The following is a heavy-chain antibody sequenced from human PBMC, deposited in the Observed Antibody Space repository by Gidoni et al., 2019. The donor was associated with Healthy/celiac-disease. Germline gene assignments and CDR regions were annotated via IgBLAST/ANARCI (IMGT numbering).Heavy chain of an antibody. J-gene: IGHJ4*02. Sequence: QVQPVESGGGVVQPGRSLRRSCAASGFTFSSYAMHWVRQAPGKGLEWVAVISYDGSNKYYADSVKGRFTISRDNSKNTLYLQMNSLRAEDTAVYYCARESYGDYVDYWGQGTLVTVSS. CDR3: ARESYGDYVDY. CDR1: GFTFSSYA. D-gene: IGHD4-17*01. V-gene: IGHV3-30-3*01. CDR2: ISYDGSNK.